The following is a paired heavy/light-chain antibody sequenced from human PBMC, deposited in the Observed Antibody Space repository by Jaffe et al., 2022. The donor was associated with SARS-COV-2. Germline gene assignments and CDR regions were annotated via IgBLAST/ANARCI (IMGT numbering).Light chain of an antibody. CDR2: DAS. CDR1: QSISNF. V-gene: IGKV3-11*01. J-gene: IGKJ3*01. CDR3: QQRSNWPLFT. Sequence: EIVLTQSPATLSLSPGERATLSCRASQSISNFLAWYQQKPGQAPRLLIYDASNRATGIPARFSGSGSGTDFTLTISSLEPEDFAVYYCQQRSNWPLFTFGPGTKVDIK.
Heavy chain of an antibody. CDR1: GFSLTTSGMR. Sequence: QVTLRESGPALVKPTQTLTLTCTFSGFSLTTSGMRVSWIRQPPGKALEWLALIDWDGDKYYSTSLKTRLTISRDTSKNQVVLTMTNMDPVDTATYYCARIPTAYGAFDIWGRGTMVTVSS. CDR3: ARIPTAYGAFDI. V-gene: IGHV2-70*13. J-gene: IGHJ3*02. D-gene: IGHD3-16*01. CDR2: IDWDGDK.